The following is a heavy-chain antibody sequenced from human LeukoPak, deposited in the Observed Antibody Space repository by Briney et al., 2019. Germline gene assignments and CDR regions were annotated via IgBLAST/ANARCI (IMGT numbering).Heavy chain of an antibody. D-gene: IGHD6-19*01. CDR3: ARGPGLYSSGWYSVFDY. CDR2: IIPIFGTA. J-gene: IGHJ4*02. V-gene: IGHV1-69*13. CDR1: GGTFSSYA. Sequence: SVKVSCKASGGTFSSYAISWVRQAPGQGLEWMGGIIPIFGTANYAQKFQGRVTITADESTSTAYMELSSLRSEDTAVYYCARGPGLYSSGWYSVFDYWGQGTLVTVSS.